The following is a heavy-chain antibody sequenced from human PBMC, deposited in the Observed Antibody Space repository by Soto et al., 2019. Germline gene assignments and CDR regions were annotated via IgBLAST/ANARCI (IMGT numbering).Heavy chain of an antibody. CDR1: GSSVSTSGVG. CDR2: IYWDDDR. V-gene: IGHV2-5*02. D-gene: IGHD6-19*01. J-gene: IGHJ4*02. CDR3: ARLRPIAVPGTADFDY. Sequence: QITLKESGPTLVKPTQTLTLTCTLSGSSVSTSGVGVGWIRQPPGKALEWLALIYWDDDRRYSPSLKSRLTITKDTSRNQVVPTMTIIDPVDTATYYCARLRPIAVPGTADFDYWGQGTLVTVSS.